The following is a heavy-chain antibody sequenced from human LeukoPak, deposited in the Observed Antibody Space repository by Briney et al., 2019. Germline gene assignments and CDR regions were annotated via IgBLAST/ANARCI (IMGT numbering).Heavy chain of an antibody. CDR1: GFTFSSYA. CDR2: ISGSGGST. J-gene: IGHJ3*02. V-gene: IGHV3-23*01. Sequence: GGSLRLSCAASGFTFSSYAMSWVRQAPRKGLEWVTAISGSGGSTYYADSVKGRFTISRDDSKNTLYLQMNSLRAEDTAVYYCARGPAYYDFWSGYYTVSGAFDIWGQGTMVTVSS. D-gene: IGHD3-3*01. CDR3: ARGPAYYDFWSGYYTVSGAFDI.